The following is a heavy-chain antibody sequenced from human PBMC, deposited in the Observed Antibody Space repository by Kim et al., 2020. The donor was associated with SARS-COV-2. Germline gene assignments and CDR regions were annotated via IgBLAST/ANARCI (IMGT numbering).Heavy chain of an antibody. Sequence: TYYNPSLKRRVTISVDTSKNQFSLKLSSVTAADTAVYYCARRGMDTAYGYWGQGTLVTVSS. CDR2: T. J-gene: IGHJ4*02. V-gene: IGHV4-39*01. CDR3: ARRGMDTAYGY. D-gene: IGHD5-18*01.